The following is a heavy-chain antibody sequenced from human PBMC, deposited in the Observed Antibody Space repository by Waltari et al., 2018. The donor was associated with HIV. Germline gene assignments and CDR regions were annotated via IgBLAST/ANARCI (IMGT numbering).Heavy chain of an antibody. D-gene: IGHD6-13*01. V-gene: IGHV3-23*01. Sequence: EVQLLESGGGLLQPGGSLRLSCASSEFTFNIHGMIWVRQAPGRGLEWVSTISGSGDNTHYADSVKGRFTISRDNSKNTMYLQMNSLRAEDTAVYFCGKDPSSWTRADSWGQGTLVTVSS. J-gene: IGHJ4*02. CDR3: GKDPSSWTRADS. CDR2: ISGSGDNT. CDR1: EFTFNIHG.